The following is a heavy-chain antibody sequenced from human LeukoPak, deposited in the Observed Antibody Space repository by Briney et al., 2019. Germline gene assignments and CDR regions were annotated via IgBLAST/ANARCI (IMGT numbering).Heavy chain of an antibody. CDR1: GFSLTISGMC. CDR3: ARIPNFYDNKGYFDY. Sequence: SGPALVKPTQTPTLTCTFSGFSLTISGMCVSWIRQPPGKALEWLARIDWDDDKYYSTSLKTRLTISKDTSKNQVVLTVTNMDPVDTATYYCARIPNFYDNKGYFDYWGQGILVTVSS. D-gene: IGHD3-22*01. CDR2: IDWDDDK. V-gene: IGHV2-70*11. J-gene: IGHJ4*02.